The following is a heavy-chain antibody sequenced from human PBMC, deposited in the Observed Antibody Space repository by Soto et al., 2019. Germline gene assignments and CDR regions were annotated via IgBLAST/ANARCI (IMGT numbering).Heavy chain of an antibody. Sequence: QVQLQESGPGLVKPSETLSLTCTVSGGSISNYHWAWIRQPPGKGLDWIGYVHHSGKITYNPSLNIRVTISMDMSKNVFSLKLDSATAADTAVYYCARLKLADTGDYGEFDYWGQGALVAVSS. CDR2: VHHSGKI. D-gene: IGHD3-9*01. J-gene: IGHJ4*02. V-gene: IGHV4-59*01. CDR1: GGSISNYH. CDR3: ARLKLADTGDYGEFDY.